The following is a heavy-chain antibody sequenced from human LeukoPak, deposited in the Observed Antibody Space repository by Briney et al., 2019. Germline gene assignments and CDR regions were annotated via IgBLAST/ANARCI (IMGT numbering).Heavy chain of an antibody. CDR3: ARGVSVGRTAAGKGRYYFDY. J-gene: IGHJ4*02. V-gene: IGHV4-34*01. Sequence: GSLRLSCAASGFTFSSYSMNWVRQAPGKGLEWIGEINHSGSTNYNPSLKSRVTISVDTSKNQFSLKLSSVTAADTAVYYCARGVSVGRTAAGKGRYYFDYWGQGTLVTVSS. CDR1: GFTFSSYS. CDR2: INHSGST. D-gene: IGHD6-13*01.